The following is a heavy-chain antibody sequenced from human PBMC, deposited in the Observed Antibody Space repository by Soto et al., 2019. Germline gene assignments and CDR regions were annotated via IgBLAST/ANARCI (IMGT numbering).Heavy chain of an antibody. J-gene: IGHJ4*02. CDR1: GGTFSSYA. CDR2: IIPIFGTE. Sequence: QVQLVQSGAEVKKPGSSVKVSCKASGGTFSSYAISWVRQAPGQGLEWMGGIIPIFGTENYAQQFQGRVTITAYESTSRSYMVLSSLRSEDTAVYYCARGEVIVVVVARRRITFGYWGQGTMVTVSS. V-gene: IGHV1-69*01. CDR3: ARGEVIVVVVARRRITFGY. D-gene: IGHD2-15*01.